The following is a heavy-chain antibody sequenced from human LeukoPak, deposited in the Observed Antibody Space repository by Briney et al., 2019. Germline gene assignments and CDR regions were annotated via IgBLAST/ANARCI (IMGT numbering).Heavy chain of an antibody. CDR2: TYYRSKWYN. CDR1: GDSVSSNSAA. D-gene: IGHD3-3*01. V-gene: IGHV6-1*01. CDR3: ARVFASSHVPVQAFDI. J-gene: IGHJ3*02. Sequence: SQTLSLTCAISGDSVSSNSAAWNWIRQSPSRGLEWLGRTYYRSKWYNDYAVSVKSRITINPDTSKNQFSLQLNSVTPEDTAVYYCARVFASSHVPVQAFDIWGQGTMVTVSS.